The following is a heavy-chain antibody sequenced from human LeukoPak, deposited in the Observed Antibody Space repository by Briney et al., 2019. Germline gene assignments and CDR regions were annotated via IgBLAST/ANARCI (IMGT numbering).Heavy chain of an antibody. CDR2: IWYDGSNK. J-gene: IGHJ5*02. D-gene: IGHD3-3*01. Sequence: GRSLRLSCAASGFTFSSYGMHWVRQAPGKGLEWVAVIWYDGSNKYYADSVEGRFTISRDNSKNTLYLQMNSLRAEDTAVYYCARDGGYDFWSGYYNWFDPWGQGTLVTVSS. V-gene: IGHV3-33*01. CDR3: ARDGGYDFWSGYYNWFDP. CDR1: GFTFSSYG.